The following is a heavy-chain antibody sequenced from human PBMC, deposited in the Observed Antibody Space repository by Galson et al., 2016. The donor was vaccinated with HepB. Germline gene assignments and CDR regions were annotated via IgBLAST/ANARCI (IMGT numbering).Heavy chain of an antibody. V-gene: IGHV4-39*01. Sequence: SETLSLTCTVSSGSISSSRYYWGWIRQPPGKGLEWIGSVYYSGTAYYDPSLKSRVSISVDTSTNQFSLRLSSVTAGDTAVYFCASHCGGDCYNNLADAFDIWRRGTMVTVSS. CDR2: VYYSGTA. CDR3: ASHCGGDCYNNLADAFDI. J-gene: IGHJ3*02. CDR1: SGSISSSRYY. D-gene: IGHD2-21*01.